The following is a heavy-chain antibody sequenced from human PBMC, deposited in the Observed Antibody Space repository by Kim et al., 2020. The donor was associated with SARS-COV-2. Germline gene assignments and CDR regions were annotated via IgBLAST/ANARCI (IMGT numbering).Heavy chain of an antibody. CDR3: AREGYYGSGSWDY. J-gene: IGHJ4*02. Sequence: NPSLKSRVTISVDTSKNQFSLKLSSVTAADTAVYYCAREGYYGSGSWDYWGQGTLVTVSS. V-gene: IGHV4-59*01. D-gene: IGHD3-10*01.